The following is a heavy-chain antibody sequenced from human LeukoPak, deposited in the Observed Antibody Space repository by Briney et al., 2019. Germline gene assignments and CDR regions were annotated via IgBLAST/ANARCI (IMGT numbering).Heavy chain of an antibody. J-gene: IGHJ4*02. D-gene: IGHD2-2*02. CDR1: GFTFSSYG. CDR3: AKVAQLLYIDYFDY. V-gene: IGHV3-30*02. CDR2: IRYDGSNK. Sequence: GGSLRLSCAASGFTFSSYGMHWVRQAPGKGLEWVAFIRYDGSNKYYADSVKGRFTISRDNSKNTLYLQMNSLRAEDTAVYYCAKVAQLLYIDYFDYWGQGTLVTVSS.